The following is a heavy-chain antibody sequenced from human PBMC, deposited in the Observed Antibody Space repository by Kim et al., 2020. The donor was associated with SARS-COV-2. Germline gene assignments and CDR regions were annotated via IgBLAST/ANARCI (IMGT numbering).Heavy chain of an antibody. CDR3: AKDQWELVPYYGLDG. Sequence: GGSLRLSCAASGFTFSSYGMHWVRQAPGKGLEWVAVISYDGSNKYYADSVKGRFTISRDNSKTTLYLQMNSLRAEDTAVYYCAKDQWELVPYYGLDGWG. J-gene: IGHJ6*02. V-gene: IGHV3-30*18. D-gene: IGHD1-26*01. CDR1: GFTFSSYG. CDR2: ISYDGSNK.